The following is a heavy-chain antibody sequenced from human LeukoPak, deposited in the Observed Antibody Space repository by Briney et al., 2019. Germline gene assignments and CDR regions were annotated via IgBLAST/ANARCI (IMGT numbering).Heavy chain of an antibody. V-gene: IGHV1-58*02. Sequence: ASVKVSCKASGFTFTSSAMQWVRQARGQRLERIGWIVVGSGNTNYAQKFQERVTITRDMSTSTAYMELSSLRSEDTAVYYCARGWEFYDILTGYLVPLDYWGQGTLVTVSS. CDR2: IVVGSGNT. CDR3: ARGWEFYDILTGYLVPLDY. CDR1: GFTFTSSA. J-gene: IGHJ4*02. D-gene: IGHD3-9*01.